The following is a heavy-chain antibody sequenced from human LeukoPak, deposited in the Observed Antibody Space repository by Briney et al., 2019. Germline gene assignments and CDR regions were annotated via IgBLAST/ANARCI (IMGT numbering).Heavy chain of an antibody. V-gene: IGHV3-21*01. CDR3: ARGWGAAAATPRGY. CDR2: ISSSSSYI. CDR1: GFTFSSYS. J-gene: IGHJ4*02. D-gene: IGHD6-13*01. Sequence: GGSLRLSCAASGFTFSSYSMNWVRQAPGKGLEWVSSISSSSSYIYYADSVKGRLTISRDNAKNSLYLQMNSLRAEDTAVYYCARGWGAAAATPRGYWGQGTLVTVSS.